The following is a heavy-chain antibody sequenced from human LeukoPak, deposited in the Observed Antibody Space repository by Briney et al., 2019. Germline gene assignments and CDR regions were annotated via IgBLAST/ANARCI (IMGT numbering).Heavy chain of an antibody. CDR1: GFTFSSYG. D-gene: IGHD3-16*01. Sequence: GGSLRLSCAASGFTFSSYGMHWVRQAPGKGLEWVAFIRYDGSNKYYADSVKGRFTISRDNSKNTLYLQMNSLRAEDTAVYYCAKDSRAQSIMVTFGGVFDYWGQGTLVTVSS. V-gene: IGHV3-30*02. CDR2: IRYDGSNK. CDR3: AKDSRAQSIMVTFGGVFDY. J-gene: IGHJ4*02.